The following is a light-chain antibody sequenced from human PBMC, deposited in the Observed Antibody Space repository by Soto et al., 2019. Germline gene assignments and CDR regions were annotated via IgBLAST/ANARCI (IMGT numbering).Light chain of an antibody. CDR3: QQYGSSHPLT. V-gene: IGKV1-33*01. CDR2: AAS. J-gene: IGKJ4*01. CDR1: QDISNY. Sequence: DIQMTQSPSSLSASVGDRVTITCQASQDISNYLNWYQQKPAKATKLMIYAASSLQSGVPSRFSGSGSGTDFTLTISRLEPEDFAVYYCQQYGSSHPLTFGGGTKVDIK.